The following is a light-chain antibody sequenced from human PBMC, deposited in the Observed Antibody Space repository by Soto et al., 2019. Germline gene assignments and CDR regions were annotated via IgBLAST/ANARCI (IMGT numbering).Light chain of an antibody. CDR1: QSISSY. J-gene: IGKJ1*01. CDR2: AAS. CDR3: QQSYSTVGT. Sequence: DIQMTQSPPSLSASVGDRVTITCRASQSISSYLNWYQQKPGKAPKLLIYAASSLQSGVPSRFSGSGSGTDFTLTISSLQPEDFATYYCQQSYSTVGTFGQGTKVEIK. V-gene: IGKV1-39*01.